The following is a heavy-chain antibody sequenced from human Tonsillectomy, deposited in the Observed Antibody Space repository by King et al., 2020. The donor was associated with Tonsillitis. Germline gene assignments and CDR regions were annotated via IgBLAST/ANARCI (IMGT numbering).Heavy chain of an antibody. CDR2: ISNIGST. Sequence: QLQESGPGLVRPSETLSLTCTVSGGSISGYYWSWVRQPPGKGLEWIGFISNIGSTNYNASLKSRATVSVDTAKNQFSLKLSSVTAADTAVYYCARDRPDWGDWYFDLWGRGTLVTVSS. CDR3: ARDRPDWGDWYFDL. J-gene: IGHJ2*01. D-gene: IGHD7-27*01. CDR1: GGSISGYY. V-gene: IGHV4-59*01.